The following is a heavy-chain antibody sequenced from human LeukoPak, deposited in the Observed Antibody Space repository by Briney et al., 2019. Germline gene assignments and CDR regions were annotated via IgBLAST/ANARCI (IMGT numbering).Heavy chain of an antibody. J-gene: IGHJ4*02. CDR1: GYTFTGYY. D-gene: IGHD3-22*01. CDR3: ARDAAYYYDSSGMGEDY. CDR2: INPNSGGT. V-gene: IGHV1-2*02. Sequence: ASVKVSCKASGYTFTGYYMHWVRQAPGQGLEWMGWINPNSGGTNYAQKFQGRVTLTTDTSTTTAYMELRSLRSDDTAVYYCARDAAYYYDSSGMGEDYWGQGTLVTVSS.